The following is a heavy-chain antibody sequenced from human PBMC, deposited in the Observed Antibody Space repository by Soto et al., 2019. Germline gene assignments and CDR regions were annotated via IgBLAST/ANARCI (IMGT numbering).Heavy chain of an antibody. CDR2: MNPNSGNT. D-gene: IGHD3-22*01. J-gene: IGHJ4*02. Sequence: ASVKVSCKASGYTFTSYDINWVRQATGQGLEWMGWMNPNSGNTGYAQKFQGRVTMTRNTSISTAYMELSSLRFEDTAVYYCARVAYDSSGYDYWGQGTLVTVSS. CDR3: ARVAYDSSGYDY. V-gene: IGHV1-8*01. CDR1: GYTFTSYD.